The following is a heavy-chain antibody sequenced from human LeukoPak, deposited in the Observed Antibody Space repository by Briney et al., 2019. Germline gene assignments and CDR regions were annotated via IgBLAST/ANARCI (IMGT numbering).Heavy chain of an antibody. CDR2: IYYSGST. CDR1: GGSISSYY. V-gene: IGHV4-59*12. D-gene: IGHD3-22*01. Sequence: PSETLSLTCTVSGGSISSYYWSWIRQPPGKGLEWIGYIYYSGSTNYNPSLKSRVTISVDTSKNQFSLKLSSVAAADTAVYYCARSTGTFYDSSGYDLDYWGQGTLVTVSS. CDR3: ARSTGTFYDSSGYDLDY. J-gene: IGHJ4*02.